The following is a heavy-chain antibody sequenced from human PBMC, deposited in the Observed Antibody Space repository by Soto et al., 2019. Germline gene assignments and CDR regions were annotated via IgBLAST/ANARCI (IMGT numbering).Heavy chain of an antibody. CDR3: VESKDLCDCDFKVDY. CDR1: GFTFSNYG. D-gene: IGHD2-21*02. Sequence: QVQLVESGGGVVQPGRSLRLSCAASGFTFSNYGMHWVRQAPGKGLEWVAVISSDGSYEYYGDSVKGRFTVSRDNSKNTLYVKMDSLRAEDTAVSYCVESKDLCDCDFKVDYWGQGTRVTVSS. V-gene: IGHV3-30*18. J-gene: IGHJ4*02. CDR2: ISSDGSYE.